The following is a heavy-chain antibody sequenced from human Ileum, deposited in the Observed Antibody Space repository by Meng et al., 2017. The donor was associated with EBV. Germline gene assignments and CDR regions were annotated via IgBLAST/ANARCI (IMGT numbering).Heavy chain of an antibody. CDR3: ARDLRVGGAFDY. J-gene: IGHJ4*02. D-gene: IGHD1-26*01. CDR2: VNYNGDS. V-gene: IGHV4-61*08. CDR1: GASVTSSGYY. Sequence: QVQRQQSGPGLVSPSETLSLTCTVSGASVTSSGYYWSWLRQSPGKGLEWLGYVNYNGDSTYNPSLKSRVTIFIDTSKKQFYLNLTSATAADTAIYYCARDLRVGGAFDYWGQGTLVTVSS.